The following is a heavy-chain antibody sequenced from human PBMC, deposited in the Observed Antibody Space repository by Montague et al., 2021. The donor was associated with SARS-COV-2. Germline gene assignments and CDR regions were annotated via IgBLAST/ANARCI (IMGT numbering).Heavy chain of an antibody. CDR3: AHSPIERGF. V-gene: IGHV2-5*02. CDR1: GLSLNASGVG. Sequence: PALVKPTQTLTLTCTFSGLSLNASGVGVGWIRQPPGKALEWLASIYWDDDKRYSPPLKTRLTITKDTSKSQVVLRMTNVDPVDTATYYCAHSPIERGFWGQGTLVTVSS. D-gene: IGHD5-24*01. CDR2: IYWDDDK. J-gene: IGHJ4*02.